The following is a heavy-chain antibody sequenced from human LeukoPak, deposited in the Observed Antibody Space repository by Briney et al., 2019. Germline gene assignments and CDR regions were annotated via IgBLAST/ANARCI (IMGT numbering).Heavy chain of an antibody. CDR3: GSTNGFSF. J-gene: IGHJ4*02. CDR2: IKQDGSET. Sequence: GGSLRLSCAASGFAFSNYWMNWARQAPGEGLEWVANIKQDGSETNYVDSVKGRFTISRDNAKNSLYLQMNSLRTEDTALYYCGSTNGFSFWGQGTLVTVSS. V-gene: IGHV3-7*01. D-gene: IGHD2-2*01. CDR1: GFAFSNYW.